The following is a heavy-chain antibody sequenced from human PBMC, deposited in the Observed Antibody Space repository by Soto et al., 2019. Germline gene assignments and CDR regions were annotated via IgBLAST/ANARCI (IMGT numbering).Heavy chain of an antibody. CDR2: IYYSGST. D-gene: IGHD6-6*01. J-gene: IGHJ4*02. V-gene: IGHV4-39*01. Sequence: QNPELGCAVYRGCSSRGLHYPGLIRHPLGNVLEWIWSIYYSGSTYYNPSLKSRVTISVDTSKNQFSLKLSSVTAADTAVYYCARHHPAYSSSYYFDYWGQGTLVTVSS. CDR1: RGCSSRGLHY. CDR3: ARHHPAYSSSYYFDY.